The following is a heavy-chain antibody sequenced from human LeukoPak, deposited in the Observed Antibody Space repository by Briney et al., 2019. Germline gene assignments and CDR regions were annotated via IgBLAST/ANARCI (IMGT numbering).Heavy chain of an antibody. CDR3: ARGGTNPGFDY. V-gene: IGHV4-30-4*01. CDR2: IYYSGST. Sequence: SETLSLTCTVSGGSISSGDYYWSWIRQPPGEGLEWIGYIYYSGSTYYNPSLKSRVTISVDTSKNQFSLKLSSVTAADTAVYYCARGGTNPGFDYWGQGTLVTVSS. CDR1: GGSISSGDYY. D-gene: IGHD1-26*01. J-gene: IGHJ4*02.